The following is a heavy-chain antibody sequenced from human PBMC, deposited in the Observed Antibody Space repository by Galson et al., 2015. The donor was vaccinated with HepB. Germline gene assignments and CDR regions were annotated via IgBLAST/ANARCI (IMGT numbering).Heavy chain of an antibody. J-gene: IGHJ4*02. Sequence: SLRLSCAASGFTFDDYAMHWVRQAPGKGLEWVSGISWNSGSIGYADSVKGRFTISRDNAKNSLYLQMNSLRAEDTALYYCAKAARSPGREGEIDYWGQGTLVTVSS. V-gene: IGHV3-9*01. CDR1: GFTFDDYA. CDR2: ISWNSGSI. CDR3: AKAARSPGREGEIDY. D-gene: IGHD1-14*01.